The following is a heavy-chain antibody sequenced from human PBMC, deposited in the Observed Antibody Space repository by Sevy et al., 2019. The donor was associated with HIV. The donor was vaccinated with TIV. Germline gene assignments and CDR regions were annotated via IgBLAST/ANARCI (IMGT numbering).Heavy chain of an antibody. CDR3: ARDSTTRPRVLDY. CDR1: GGSISSYF. V-gene: IGHV4-59*01. J-gene: IGHJ4*02. CDR2: IYFTGNT. Sequence: SETLSLTCSVSGGSISSYFWTWVRQAPGKGLEWIGNIYFTGNTDYSPPHKSRVTFSLDTSKSKFSLTLKSVTAADAAIYFCARDSTTRPRVLDYWGQGTLVTVSS. D-gene: IGHD1-1*01.